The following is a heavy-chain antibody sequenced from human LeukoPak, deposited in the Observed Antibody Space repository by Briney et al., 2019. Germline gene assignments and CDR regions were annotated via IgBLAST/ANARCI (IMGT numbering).Heavy chain of an antibody. Sequence: ASVKVSCKASGYTFTSYYMHWVRQAPGQGLEWMGWINPNSGGTNYAQKFQGRVTMTRDTSISTAYMELSRLRSDDTAVYYCARGIVVVPAAMWGNWFDPWGQGTLVTVSS. CDR2: INPNSGGT. CDR1: GYTFTSYY. V-gene: IGHV1-2*02. D-gene: IGHD2-2*01. J-gene: IGHJ5*02. CDR3: ARGIVVVPAAMWGNWFDP.